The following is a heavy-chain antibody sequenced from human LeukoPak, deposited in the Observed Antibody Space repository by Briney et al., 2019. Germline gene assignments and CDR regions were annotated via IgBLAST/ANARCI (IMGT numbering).Heavy chain of an antibody. D-gene: IGHD3/OR15-3a*01. CDR1: ALTFTMND. CDR3: AKTRALPWTGGRFDA. Sequence: PGGSLRLSCAASALTFTMNDIKWVRQAPGKGLEWVSGISGGGDKAYYADSVNGRFTISRDNSKNTVSLQMSSLRAEDKAVYYCAKTRALPWTGGRFDAWGQGTMVAVSS. V-gene: IGHV3-23*01. J-gene: IGHJ3*01. CDR2: ISGGGDKA.